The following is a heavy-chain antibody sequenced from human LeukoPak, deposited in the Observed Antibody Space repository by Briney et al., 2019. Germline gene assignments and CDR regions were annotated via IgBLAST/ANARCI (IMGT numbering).Heavy chain of an antibody. V-gene: IGHV1-69*05. CDR1: GGTFSSYA. CDR3: ARGPYYDFWSGCYRVFNGLSAEYFQH. J-gene: IGHJ1*01. CDR2: IIPIFGTA. D-gene: IGHD3-3*01. Sequence: GALVKVSCKASGGTFSSYAISWVRQAPGQGLEWMGGIIPIFGTANYAQKFQGRVTITTDESTSTAYMELSSLRSEDTAVYYCARGPYYDFWSGCYRVFNGLSAEYFQHWGQGTLVTVSS.